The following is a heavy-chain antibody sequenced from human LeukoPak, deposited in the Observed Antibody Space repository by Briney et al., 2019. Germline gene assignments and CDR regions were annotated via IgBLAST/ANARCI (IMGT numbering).Heavy chain of an antibody. CDR3: ARDVFGVTLGRFDP. CDR2: IYYSGST. V-gene: IGHV4-39*07. J-gene: IGHJ5*02. Sequence: SETLSLTCTVSGGSISSSSYYWGWIRQPPGKGLEWIGSIYYSGSTYYNPSLKSRVTISVDTSKNQFSLKLSSVTAADTAVYYCARDVFGVTLGRFDPWGQGTLVTVSS. D-gene: IGHD3-3*01. CDR1: GGSISSSSYY.